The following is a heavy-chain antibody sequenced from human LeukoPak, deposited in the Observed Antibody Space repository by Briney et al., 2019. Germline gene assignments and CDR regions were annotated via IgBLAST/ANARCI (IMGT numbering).Heavy chain of an antibody. V-gene: IGHV4-59*08. CDR2: IYYSGST. D-gene: IGHD3-22*01. CDR1: GGSISSYY. Sequence: SETLSLTCTVSGGSISSYYWSWIRQPPGKGLEWIGYIYYSGSTNYNPSLKSRVTISVDTSKNQFSLKLSSVTAADTAVYYCARHAPEYYYDSSYHFDYWGQGTLVTVSS. CDR3: ARHAPEYYYDSSYHFDY. J-gene: IGHJ4*02.